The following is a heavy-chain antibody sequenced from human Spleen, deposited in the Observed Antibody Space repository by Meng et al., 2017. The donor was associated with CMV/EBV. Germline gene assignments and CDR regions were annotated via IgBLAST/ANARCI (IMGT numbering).Heavy chain of an antibody. Sequence: GSLRLSCAVYGGAFSGYYWSWIRQSPGKGLEWIGEINHSGSTNYNPSLKSRVSVSVDRSKFQFSLKVTSLIAADTAIYYCARGTKQHRQRITIFGVPETGSFDIWGQGTMVTVSS. D-gene: IGHD3-3*01. CDR2: INHSGST. CDR1: GGAFSGYY. V-gene: IGHV4-34*01. CDR3: ARGTKQHRQRITIFGVPETGSFDI. J-gene: IGHJ3*02.